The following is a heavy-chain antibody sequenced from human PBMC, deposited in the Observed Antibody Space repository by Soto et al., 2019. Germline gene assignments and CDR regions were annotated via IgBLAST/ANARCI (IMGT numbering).Heavy chain of an antibody. CDR2: IIPIFGTA. J-gene: IGHJ4*02. D-gene: IGHD2-15*01. Sequence: QVQLVQSGAEVKKPGSSVKVSCKASGGTFSSYAISWVRQAPGQGLEWMGGIIPIFGTANYAQKFQGRVTSTADESTSTAYMELSSLRSEYTAVYYCASIEEGVAGLLFDYWGQGTLVTVSS. CDR1: GGTFSSYA. V-gene: IGHV1-69*12. CDR3: ASIEEGVAGLLFDY.